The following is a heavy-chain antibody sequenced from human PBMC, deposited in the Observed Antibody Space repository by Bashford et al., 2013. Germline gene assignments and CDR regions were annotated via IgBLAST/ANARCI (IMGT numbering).Heavy chain of an antibody. Sequence: WVRQMPGKGLEWMGIIYPGDSDTRYSPSFQGQVTISADKSISTAYLQWSSLKASDTAMYYCARHERWNYYFDYWGQGTLVTVSS. D-gene: IGHD1-7*01. V-gene: IGHV5-51*01. J-gene: IGHJ4*02. CDR2: IYPGDSDT. CDR3: ARHERWNYYFDY.